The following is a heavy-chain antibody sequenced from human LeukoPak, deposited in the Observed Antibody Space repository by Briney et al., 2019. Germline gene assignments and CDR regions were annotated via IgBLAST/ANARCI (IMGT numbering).Heavy chain of an antibody. V-gene: IGHV3-23*01. CDR2: ISGSGGST. CDR1: GFTFSSYA. Sequence: GGSLRLSCAASGFTFSSYAMSWVRQAPGKGLEWVSAISGSGGSTCYADSVKGRFTISRDNSKNTLYLQMNSLRAEDTAVYYCARDLKGYSYGYGRIRNPDAFDIWGQGTMVTVSS. D-gene: IGHD5-18*01. J-gene: IGHJ3*02. CDR3: ARDLKGYSYGYGRIRNPDAFDI.